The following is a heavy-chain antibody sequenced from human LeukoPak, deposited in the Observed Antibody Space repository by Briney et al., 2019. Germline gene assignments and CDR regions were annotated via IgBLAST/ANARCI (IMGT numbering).Heavy chain of an antibody. CDR1: GGTFSSYA. CDR3: ARASAGYYGSGSYDY. Sequence: ASVKVSCKASGGTFSSYAISWVRQAPGQGLEWMGGIIPIFGTANYAQKLQGRVTITADESTSTAYMELSSLRSEDTAVYYCARASAGYYGSGSYDYWGQGTLVTVSS. J-gene: IGHJ4*02. CDR2: IIPIFGTA. V-gene: IGHV1-69*13. D-gene: IGHD3-10*01.